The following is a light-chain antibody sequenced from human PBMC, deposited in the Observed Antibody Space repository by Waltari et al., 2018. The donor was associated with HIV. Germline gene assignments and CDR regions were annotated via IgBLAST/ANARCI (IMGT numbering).Light chain of an antibody. V-gene: IGLV1-40*01. CDR1: NTNIGAGYD. CDR2: DNT. J-gene: IGLJ1*01. CDR3: QSFDTSLSASV. Sequence: QSVLTQPPSVSGAPGQRVTISCTGSNTNIGAGYDVHWYQQVPGRTPKLLIYDNTNRPSGVPDRCSGYKSGTSAALAITGLQAVDETDYYCQSFDTSLSASVFGTGTRVTVL.